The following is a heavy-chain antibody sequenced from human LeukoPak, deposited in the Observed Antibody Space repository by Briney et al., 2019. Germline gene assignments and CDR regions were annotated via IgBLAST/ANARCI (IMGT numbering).Heavy chain of an antibody. J-gene: IGHJ5*02. CDR3: ARGAPRGERLGWFDP. CDR1: GGSISSSTYY. D-gene: IGHD1-26*01. Sequence: SETLSLTCTVSGGSISSSTYYWGWIRQPPGKGLEWPGSIYYSGSTYYNPSLKSRVTISVDTSKNQFSLKLSSVTAADTAVYYCARGAPRGERLGWFDPWGQRTLVTVSS. CDR2: IYYSGST. V-gene: IGHV4-39*01.